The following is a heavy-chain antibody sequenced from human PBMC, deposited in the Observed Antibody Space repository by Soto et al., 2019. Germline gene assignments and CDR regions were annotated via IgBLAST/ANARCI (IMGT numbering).Heavy chain of an antibody. V-gene: IGHV3-7*01. Sequence: GGSLRLSCAASGFTFSSYWISWVRQAPGKGLEWVANIKQDGSERYYVDSVKGRFTISRDNAKNSLYLQMNSLRAEDTAVYYCARVYGVSSSSRYYYYGMDVWGQGTTVTVSS. J-gene: IGHJ6*02. D-gene: IGHD6-6*01. CDR3: ARVYGVSSSSRYYYYGMDV. CDR1: GFTFSSYW. CDR2: IKQDGSER.